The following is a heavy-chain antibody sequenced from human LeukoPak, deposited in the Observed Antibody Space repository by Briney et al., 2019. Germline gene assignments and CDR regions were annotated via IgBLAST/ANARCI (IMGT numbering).Heavy chain of an antibody. V-gene: IGHV4-34*01. CDR3: ASMDPTPGPFDY. CDR1: GGSFSGYY. Sequence: PSETLSLTCAVYGGSFSGYYWSWIRQPPGKGLEWIGEINHSGSTNYNPSLKSRVTISVDTSKNQFSLKLSSVTAADTAVYYCASMDPTPGPFDYRGQGTLVTVSS. J-gene: IGHJ4*02. CDR2: INHSGST. D-gene: IGHD3-10*01.